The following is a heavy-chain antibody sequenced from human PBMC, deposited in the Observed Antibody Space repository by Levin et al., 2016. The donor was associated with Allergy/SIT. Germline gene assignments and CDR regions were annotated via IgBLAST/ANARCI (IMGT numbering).Heavy chain of an antibody. CDR3: AKPGIITVTKSPFDY. Sequence: GGSLRLSCTASGFTFSSHAMSWVRQAPGKGLEWVSTLSVSDGSTHYADSVKGRFTISRDNSKNTLYLQMNSLRAEDTAVYYCAKPGIITVTKSPFDYWGQGTLVTVSS. V-gene: IGHV3-23*01. CDR2: LSVSDGST. J-gene: IGHJ4*02. D-gene: IGHD4-11*01. CDR1: GFTFSSHA.